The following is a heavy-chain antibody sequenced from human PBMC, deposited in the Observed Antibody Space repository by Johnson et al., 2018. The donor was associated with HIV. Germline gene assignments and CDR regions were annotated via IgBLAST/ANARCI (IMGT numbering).Heavy chain of an antibody. D-gene: IGHD3/OR15-3a*01. CDR1: GFTFSSYG. CDR2: IRYDGRNK. J-gene: IGHJ3*02. Sequence: QMLLVESGGGVVQPGGSLRLSCAASGFTFSSYGMHWVRQAPGKGLEWVASIRYDGRNKYYAASVKGRFTISSDTSKTTPYPQMNSLRAEDTAVYYRARDPFMAGLYAFDIWGQGTMVTVSS. V-gene: IGHV3-30*02. CDR3: ARDPFMAGLYAFDI.